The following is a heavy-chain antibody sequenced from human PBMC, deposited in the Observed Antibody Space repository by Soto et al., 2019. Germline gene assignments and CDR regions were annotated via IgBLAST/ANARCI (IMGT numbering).Heavy chain of an antibody. D-gene: IGHD5-12*01. CDR2: ISSSSSYI. V-gene: IGHV3-21*01. CDR1: GFTFSSYS. CDR3: ARRRVATISVYFDY. J-gene: IGHJ4*02. Sequence: LRLSCAASGFTFSSYSMNWVRQAPGKGLEWVSSISSSSSYIYYADSVKGRFTISRDNAKNSLYLQMNSLRAEDTAVYYCARRRVATISVYFDYWGQGTLVTVSS.